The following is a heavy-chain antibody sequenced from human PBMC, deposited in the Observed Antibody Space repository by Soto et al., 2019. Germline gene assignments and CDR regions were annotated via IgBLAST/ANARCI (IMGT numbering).Heavy chain of an antibody. CDR2: MSYSGST. CDR3: ARARVISSRILFDT. CDR1: TGSINRGGYY. Sequence: PSKTLSLTCTLSTGSINRGGYYWSWIRQHPGKGLEWVGYMSYSGSTYYSPSLKSRVTISVDTSKTHLSLKLSSVTAADTAIYCCARARVISSRILFDTWGQGTLVTVSS. V-gene: IGHV4-31*03. J-gene: IGHJ5*02. D-gene: IGHD4-4*01.